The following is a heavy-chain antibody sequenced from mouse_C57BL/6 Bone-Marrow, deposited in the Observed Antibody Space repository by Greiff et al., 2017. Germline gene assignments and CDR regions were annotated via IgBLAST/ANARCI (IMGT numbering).Heavy chain of an antibody. D-gene: IGHD1-1*01. CDR1: GYTFTSYW. V-gene: IGHV1-74*01. CDR3: TIGDYLNWYFDV. Sequence: QVQLQQPGAELVKPGASVKVSCKASGYTFTSYWMHWVKQRPGQGLEWIGRIHPSDSDTNYDQKFKGKTTLTVGKSSSTAYMQLSSLTSEDSAVYYCTIGDYLNWYFDVWGTGTTVTVSS. J-gene: IGHJ1*03. CDR2: IHPSDSDT.